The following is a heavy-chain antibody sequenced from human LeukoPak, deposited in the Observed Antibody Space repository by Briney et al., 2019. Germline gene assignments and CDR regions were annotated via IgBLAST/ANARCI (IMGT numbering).Heavy chain of an antibody. CDR1: GFSLTTSGVG. D-gene: IGHD2-15*01. Sequence: VSGPTLVNPTQTLTLTCTFSGFSLTTSGVGVGWIRQPPGKALEGLALIYWDDEKRYSPSLRTRITITKDTSKSQVVLTTTNMDPVDTATYYCAHLYFYNAGGYSRAFDYWGQGTLVTVSS. V-gene: IGHV2-5*02. CDR3: AHLYFYNAGGYSRAFDY. J-gene: IGHJ4*02. CDR2: IYWDDEK.